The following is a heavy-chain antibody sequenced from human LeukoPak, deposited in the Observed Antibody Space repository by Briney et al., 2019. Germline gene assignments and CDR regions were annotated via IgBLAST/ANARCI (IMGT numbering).Heavy chain of an antibody. V-gene: IGHV4-59*02. CDR2: VYYSGST. D-gene: IGHD3-3*02. Sequence: SETLSLTCTVSGASVSSDYWSWIRQPPGKGLQWIGYVYYSGSTNYSPSLKSRVTISLDTSRTHFSLKLSSVTTADTVVYYCARSSNTSLFLWGQGTLVTVSS. CDR3: ARSSNTSLFL. CDR1: GASVSSDY. J-gene: IGHJ4*02.